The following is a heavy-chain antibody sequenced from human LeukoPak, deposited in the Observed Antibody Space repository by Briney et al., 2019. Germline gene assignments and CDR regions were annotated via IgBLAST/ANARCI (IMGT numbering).Heavy chain of an antibody. Sequence: GGSLRLSCTASGFPFSVYSMNWARRAPGKGLEWFSYIVISSGNTKYADSVKGRFTISADNARNSLYLQMNSLRVEDTAVYYCARDHNYAFDNWGQGTLVSVSS. V-gene: IGHV3-48*04. D-gene: IGHD1-1*01. J-gene: IGHJ4*02. CDR3: ARDHNYAFDN. CDR1: GFPFSVYS. CDR2: IVISSGNT.